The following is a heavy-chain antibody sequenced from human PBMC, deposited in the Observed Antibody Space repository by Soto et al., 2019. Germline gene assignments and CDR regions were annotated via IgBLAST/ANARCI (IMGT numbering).Heavy chain of an antibody. Sequence: GGALRLSCPASIFTLSNSWMHWVRQVSGKGLEWVSRINADGTSTSYAGSVKGRFTISRDNAKNTLHLHVNSLRAEDTAVYYCVKVLARGVGVPRFYFDSWGQGALVTVSS. J-gene: IGHJ4*01. CDR3: VKVLARGVGVPRFYFDS. CDR1: IFTLSNSW. CDR2: INADGTST. D-gene: IGHD2-2*01. V-gene: IGHV3-74*01.